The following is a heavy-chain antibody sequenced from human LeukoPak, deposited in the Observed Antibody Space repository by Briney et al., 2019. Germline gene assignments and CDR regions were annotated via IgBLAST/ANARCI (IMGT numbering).Heavy chain of an antibody. J-gene: IGHJ5*02. CDR1: GGSFSGYY. CDR3: ARLPRGDILTGPTGWFDP. V-gene: IGHV4-34*01. D-gene: IGHD3-9*01. CDR2: INHSGST. Sequence: KPSETLSLTCAVYGGSFSGYYWSWIRQPPGKGLEWIGEINHSGSTNYNPSLKSRVTISVDTSKNQFSLKLSSVTAADTAVYYCARLPRGDILTGPTGWFDPWGQGTLVTVSS.